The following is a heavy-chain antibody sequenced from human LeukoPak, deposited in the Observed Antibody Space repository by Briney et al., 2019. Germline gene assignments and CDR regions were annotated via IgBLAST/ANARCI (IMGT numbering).Heavy chain of an antibody. V-gene: IGHV3-30-3*01. Sequence: GRSLRLSCAASGFTFSSYAMHWVRQAPGKGLEWVAVISYDGSNKYYVDSVKGRFTISRDNSKNTLYLQMNSLRAEDTAVYYCARGGVGSRDAFDIWGQGTMVTVSS. J-gene: IGHJ3*02. CDR1: GFTFSSYA. CDR3: ARGGVGSRDAFDI. CDR2: ISYDGSNK. D-gene: IGHD1-26*01.